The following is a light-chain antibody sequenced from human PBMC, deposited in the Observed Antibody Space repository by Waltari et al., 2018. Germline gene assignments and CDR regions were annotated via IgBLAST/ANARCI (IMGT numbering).Light chain of an antibody. CDR3: QQYDGSILT. CDR1: QTINNTF. CDR2: GAS. J-gene: IGKJ4*01. V-gene: IGKV3-20*01. Sequence: IVLTQSPDTLSLSPGQRAPLSSRASQTINNTFLDWYTQKPGQTPRLLIHGASSRATGFPDRFSGSGSGTDFTLTISRLEPEDVAVYYCQQYDGSILTFGGGTKVEI.